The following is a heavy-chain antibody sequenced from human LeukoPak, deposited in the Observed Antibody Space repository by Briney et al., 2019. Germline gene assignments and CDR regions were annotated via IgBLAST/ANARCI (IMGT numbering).Heavy chain of an antibody. Sequence: SETLSLTCTVSGGSISSGGYYWSWIRQHPGKGLEWIGYIYYSGSTYYNPSLKGRVTISVDTSKNQFSLKLSSVTAADTAVYYCARGTAMVRYYYGMDVWGQGTTVTVSS. V-gene: IGHV4-31*03. CDR3: ARGTAMVRYYYGMDV. D-gene: IGHD5-18*01. CDR1: GGSISSGGYY. CDR2: IYYSGST. J-gene: IGHJ6*02.